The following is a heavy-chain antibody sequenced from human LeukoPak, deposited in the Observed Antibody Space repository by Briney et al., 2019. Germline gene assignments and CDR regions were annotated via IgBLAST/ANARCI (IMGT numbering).Heavy chain of an antibody. V-gene: IGHV3-48*02. CDR1: GFTFSIYG. CDR3: ARDSASGSYRHAFDI. Sequence: GGSLRLSCAASGFTFSIYGMNWVRQAPGKGLEWVSFISGSSGTTYYADSVKGRFTISRDNAKNSLYLQMNSLRDEDTAVYYCARDSASGSYRHAFDIWGQGTMVTVSS. D-gene: IGHD1-26*01. J-gene: IGHJ3*02. CDR2: ISGSSGTT.